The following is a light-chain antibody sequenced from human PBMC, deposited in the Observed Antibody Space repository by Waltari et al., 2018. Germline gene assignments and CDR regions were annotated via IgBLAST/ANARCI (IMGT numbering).Light chain of an antibody. CDR3: QAWDSSTVV. J-gene: IGLJ1*01. Sequence: SYELTQPPSVSVSPGQTASITCSGDKLGDKYACWYQQKPGQSPVLVIYQDSKRHSGIPERFSGANSGNTATLTISGTQAMDEADYDCQAWDSSTVVFGTGTKVTVL. CDR1: KLGDKY. CDR2: QDS. V-gene: IGLV3-1*01.